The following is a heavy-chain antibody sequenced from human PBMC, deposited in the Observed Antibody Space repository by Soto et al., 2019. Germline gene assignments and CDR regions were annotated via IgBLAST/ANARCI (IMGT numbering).Heavy chain of an antibody. Sequence: GRPLRLSYAASGFTFSQYWITWVRLAPGRWLEWVANIKKDASETYYVDSVKGRFTISRDNAKNSLYLQMNSLSAEDTAVYYCAREIIVPATVRYYYSAMGVWDQGTTLTV. CDR2: IKKDASET. J-gene: IGHJ6*02. CDR3: AREIIVPATVRYYYSAMGV. CDR1: GFTFSQYW. V-gene: IGHV3-7*03. D-gene: IGHD2-15*01.